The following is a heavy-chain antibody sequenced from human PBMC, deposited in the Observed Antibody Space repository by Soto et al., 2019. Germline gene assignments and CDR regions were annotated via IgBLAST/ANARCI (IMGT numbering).Heavy chain of an antibody. J-gene: IGHJ1*01. CDR3: ARCYSDYGDDVLSLRY. CDR2: ISAYNGKT. CDR1: GYSFKGYA. D-gene: IGHD4-17*01. V-gene: IGHV1-18*01. Sequence: QVQLVQSASEVKRPGASVKVSCKASGYSFKGYAFSWVRQAPGQGLEWMGWISAYNGKTIYSQKFQDRFTMTTDTSTTTVFMELRNLGSDDTAIYYCARCYSDYGDDVLSLRYWGQGTLVTVSS.